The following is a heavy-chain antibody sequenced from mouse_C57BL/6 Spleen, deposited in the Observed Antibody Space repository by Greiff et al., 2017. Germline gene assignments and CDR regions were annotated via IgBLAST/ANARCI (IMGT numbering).Heavy chain of an antibody. CDR3: TRGRANSAMDY. J-gene: IGHJ4*01. D-gene: IGHD1-1*01. Sequence: EVNVVESGEGLVKPGGSLKLSCAASGFTFSSYAMSWVRQTPEKRLEWVAYISSGGDYIYYADTVKGRFTISRDNARNTLYLQMSSLKSEDTAMYYCTRGRANSAMDYWGQGTSVTVSS. CDR2: ISSGGDYI. V-gene: IGHV5-9-1*02. CDR1: GFTFSSYA.